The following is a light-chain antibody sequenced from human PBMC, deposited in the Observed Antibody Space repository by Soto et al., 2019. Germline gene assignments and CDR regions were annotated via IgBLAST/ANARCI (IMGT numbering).Light chain of an antibody. CDR2: DAS. V-gene: IGKV1-33*01. Sequence: DIQMTQSPSSLSASVGDRVTITCQASQDISNYLNWYQQKPGKAPKLLIYDASNLETGVPSRFSGSGSGTDFTFTISSLQAEDIATYYCKQYDSLPPAFGPGTKMDIK. J-gene: IGKJ3*01. CDR3: KQYDSLPPA. CDR1: QDISNY.